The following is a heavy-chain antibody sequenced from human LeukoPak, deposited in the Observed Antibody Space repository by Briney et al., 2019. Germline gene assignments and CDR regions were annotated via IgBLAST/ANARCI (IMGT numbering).Heavy chain of an antibody. CDR2: IHPGFLNI. V-gene: IGHV1-46*01. CDR1: VFTFSNYY. J-gene: IGHJ4*02. CDR3: AREAPGTYYFDY. Sequence: ASVKVSCKTSVFTFSNYYVHWVRLAPGPGLEWLGNIHPGFLNIYYGQKFQGRVTMTRDTSTSTVYMELSSLTSDDTAVYYCAREAPGTYYFDYWGQGTLVTVSS.